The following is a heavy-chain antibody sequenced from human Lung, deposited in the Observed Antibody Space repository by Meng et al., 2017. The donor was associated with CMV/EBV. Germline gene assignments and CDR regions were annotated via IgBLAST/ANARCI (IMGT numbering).Heavy chain of an antibody. CDR2: IYYSGST. D-gene: IGHD4-11*01. Sequence: SXTXSLXCTVTGGSISSDDHYWSWIRQTPGKGLEWIGYIYYSGSTYYIPSLKSRVIMSVDTSKNHFSLNLTSVTAADTAVYYCSRWSLVHYKMDVWGQGTAVTVSS. CDR1: GGSISSDDHY. CDR3: SRWSLVHYKMDV. V-gene: IGHV4-30-4*02. J-gene: IGHJ6*02.